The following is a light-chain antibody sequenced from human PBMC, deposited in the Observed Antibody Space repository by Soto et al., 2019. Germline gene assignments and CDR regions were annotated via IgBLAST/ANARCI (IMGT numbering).Light chain of an antibody. V-gene: IGKV1-5*03. CDR2: NAS. J-gene: IGKJ4*01. CDR1: QSISSR. Sequence: QMTQSPSTLSASPGDRVTLTCRASQSISSRLASYHQKAARDPNLLIYNASSFKTAVPSRFSGSGSESEFTLIISSLQPADFATYYCQQYNSYSPLTFGGGTKVEIK. CDR3: QQYNSYSPLT.